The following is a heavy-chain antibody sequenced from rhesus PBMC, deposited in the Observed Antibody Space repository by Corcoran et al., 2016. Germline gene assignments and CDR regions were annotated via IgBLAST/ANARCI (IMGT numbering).Heavy chain of an antibody. CDR2: ISDSGGST. CDR1: GGSISSNY. V-gene: IGHV4-173*01. Sequence: QLQLQESGPGLVKPSETLSLTCAVSGGSISSNYWSWIRQPPGKGLEWIGRISDSGGSTDYNPSLKSRVTISTDTTKNPFSLKLSSVTAADTAVYYCAAPLSGSYCYHNFDYWGQGVLVTVSS. J-gene: IGHJ4*01. CDR3: AAPLSGSYCYHNFDY. D-gene: IGHD3-16*01.